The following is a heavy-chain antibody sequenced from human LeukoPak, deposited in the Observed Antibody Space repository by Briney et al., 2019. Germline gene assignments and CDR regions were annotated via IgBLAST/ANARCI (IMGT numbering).Heavy chain of an antibody. CDR2: INPNSGGT. J-gene: IGHJ4*02. Sequence: ASVKVSCKASGYTFTGYYMHWVRQAPGQGLEWVGWINPNSGGTNYAQKFQGRGTMTRDTSISTAYMELSRLRSDDTAVYYCASSRIAAAGRGLSYYFDYWGQGTLVTVSS. D-gene: IGHD6-13*01. V-gene: IGHV1-2*02. CDR3: ASSRIAAAGRGLSYYFDY. CDR1: GYTFTGYY.